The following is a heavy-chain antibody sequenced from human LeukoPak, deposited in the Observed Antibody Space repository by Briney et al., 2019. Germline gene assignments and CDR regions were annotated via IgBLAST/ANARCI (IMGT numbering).Heavy chain of an antibody. Sequence: GGSLRLSCVGSGFTFSNAWVSWVRLTPEKGLEWLGRAKSETDGGTIDHAAPVNGRFNISRDDSTNTVFLQMSSLKIEDTAVSYCTIDRLFFQFWGQGSLVTVSS. D-gene: IGHD3-3*01. CDR2: AKSETDGGTI. CDR3: TIDRLFFQF. CDR1: GFTFSNAW. V-gene: IGHV3-15*01. J-gene: IGHJ4*02.